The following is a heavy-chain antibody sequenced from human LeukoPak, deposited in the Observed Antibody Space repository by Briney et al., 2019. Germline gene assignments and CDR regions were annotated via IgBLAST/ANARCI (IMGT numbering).Heavy chain of an antibody. J-gene: IGHJ4*02. CDR1: GFTFSNAW. CDR3: TTEAGGWHFDY. Sequence: GGSLRLSCAASGFTFSNAWMSWVRQAPGKGLEWVSRIKSKTDGGTTDYAAPVKGRFTISRDDSKNTLYLQMNSLKTEDTAVYYCTTEAGGWHFDYWGQGTLVTVSS. V-gene: IGHV3-15*01. D-gene: IGHD6-19*01. CDR2: IKSKTDGGTT.